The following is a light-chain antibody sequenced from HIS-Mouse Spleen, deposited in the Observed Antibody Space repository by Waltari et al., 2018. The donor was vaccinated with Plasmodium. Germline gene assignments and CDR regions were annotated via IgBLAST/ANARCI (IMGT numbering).Light chain of an antibody. V-gene: IGLV2-23*01. CDR1: SSDVGSANL. CDR3: CSYAGSRV. Sequence: QSALTQPASVSGSPGQSITISCTGTSSDVGSANLVSWYQQHPGKAPKLMIYEGSKRPSGVSNRFSGSKSGNTASLIISGLQAEDEADYYCCSYAGSRVFGGGTKLTVL. J-gene: IGLJ2*01. CDR2: EGS.